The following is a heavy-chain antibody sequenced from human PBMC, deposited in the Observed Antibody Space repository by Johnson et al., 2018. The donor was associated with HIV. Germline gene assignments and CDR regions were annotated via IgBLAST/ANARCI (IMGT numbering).Heavy chain of an antibody. Sequence: VQLVESGGGVVQPGGSLRLSCPASGFTFSSYWMSWVRQAPGKGLEWVANIKQDGNEKYYVDSVKGRFTISRDNSKNTLYLQMNSLRAEDTAVYSCAKDKQPGNGRYDALDIWGQGTTVIVSS. CDR1: GFTFSSYW. CDR3: AKDKQPGNGRYDALDI. V-gene: IGHV3-7*04. J-gene: IGHJ3*02. CDR2: IKQDGNEK. D-gene: IGHD1-1*01.